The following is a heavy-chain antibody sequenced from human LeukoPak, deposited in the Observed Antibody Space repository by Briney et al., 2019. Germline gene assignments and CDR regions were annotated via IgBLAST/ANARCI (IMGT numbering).Heavy chain of an antibody. Sequence: SETLSLTCTVSGGSVSSGSYYWSWIRQPPGKGLEWVGYIYYSGSTNYNPSLKSRVTISVDTSKNQFSLKLSSVTAADTAVYYCARGGSIAARLLDYWGQGTLVTVSS. V-gene: IGHV4-61*01. CDR2: IYYSGST. CDR3: ARGGSIAARLLDY. CDR1: GGSVSSGSYY. J-gene: IGHJ4*02. D-gene: IGHD6-6*01.